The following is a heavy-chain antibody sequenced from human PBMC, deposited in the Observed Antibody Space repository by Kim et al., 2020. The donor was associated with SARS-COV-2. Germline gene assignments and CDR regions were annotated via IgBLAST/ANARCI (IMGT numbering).Heavy chain of an antibody. J-gene: IGHJ4*02. CDR1: GYSFTSYW. CDR2: IDPSDSYT. CDR3: ARQIDIVVVPAAIGWTGGARDY. D-gene: IGHD2-2*02. V-gene: IGHV5-10-1*01. Sequence: GESLKISCKGSGYSFTSYWISWVRQMPGKGLEWMGRIDPSDSYTNYSPSFQGHVTISADKSISTAYLQWSSLKASDTAMYYCARQIDIVVVPAAIGWTGGARDYWGQGTLVTVSS.